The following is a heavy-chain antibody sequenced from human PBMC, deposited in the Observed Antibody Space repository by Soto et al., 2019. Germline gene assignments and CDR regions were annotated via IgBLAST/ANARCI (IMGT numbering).Heavy chain of an antibody. Sequence: GGSLRLSCAASGFSFSSYWMSWVRQAPGKGLEWVANIKQDGSEKNYVDSVKGRITISRDNAKNSLYLQMNSLRDEDSAVYYCARDVWVSSSSETVTTMNYWGQGTLVTVSS. CDR3: ARDVWVSSSSETVTTMNY. V-gene: IGHV3-7*01. D-gene: IGHD4-17*01. CDR1: GFSFSSYW. CDR2: IKQDGSEK. J-gene: IGHJ4*02.